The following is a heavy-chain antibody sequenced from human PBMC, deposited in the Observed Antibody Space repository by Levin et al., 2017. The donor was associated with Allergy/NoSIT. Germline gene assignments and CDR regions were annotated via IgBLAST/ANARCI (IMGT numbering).Heavy chain of an antibody. D-gene: IGHD1-20*01. CDR1: GYTLTELS. Sequence: GESLKISCKVSGYTLTELSMHWVRQAPGKGLEWMGGFDPEDGETIYAQKFQGRVTMTEDTSTDTAYMELSSLRSEDTAVYYCATSWGSITGTRGQFDYRGQGTLVTVSS. CDR2: FDPEDGET. CDR3: ATSWGSITGTRGQFDY. J-gene: IGHJ4*02. V-gene: IGHV1-24*01.